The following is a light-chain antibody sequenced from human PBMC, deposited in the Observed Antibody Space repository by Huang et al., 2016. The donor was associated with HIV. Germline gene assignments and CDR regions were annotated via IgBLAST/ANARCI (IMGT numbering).Light chain of an antibody. J-gene: IGKJ1*01. CDR3: QQVASYPRT. CDR2: AAS. V-gene: IGKV1-9*01. Sequence: IQLTQSPSSLSASVGDRVTITCRASQGMSTFLAWYQQKPGKAPKLLISAASTLQGGVPSRFSGSGSGTDFTLTIDGLQPEEFATYYCQQVASYPRTFGLGTKVEI. CDR1: QGMSTF.